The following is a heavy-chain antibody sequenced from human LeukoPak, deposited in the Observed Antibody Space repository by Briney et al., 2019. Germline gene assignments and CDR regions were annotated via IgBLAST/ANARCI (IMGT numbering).Heavy chain of an antibody. Sequence: GGSLRLSCAASGFTFSSHAMSWVRQAQGKGLEWVSVITGSGATTYYADSVKGRFTISRDNSKNTLHLQMNSLRSEDTAVYYCAREPKNCGGDCYVLLDSWGQGTLVTVSS. D-gene: IGHD2-21*02. V-gene: IGHV3-23*01. J-gene: IGHJ4*02. CDR1: GFTFSSHA. CDR2: ITGSGATT. CDR3: AREPKNCGGDCYVLLDS.